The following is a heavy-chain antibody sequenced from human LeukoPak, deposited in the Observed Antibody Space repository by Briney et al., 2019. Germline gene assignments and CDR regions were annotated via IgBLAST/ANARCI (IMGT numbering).Heavy chain of an antibody. CDR3: AKTTTGYSSGRFPGGPVDY. CDR1: GFTFSSYD. CDR2: IGSGGST. V-gene: IGHV3-23*01. Sequence: GGSLRLSCAASGFTFSSYDMYWVRQAPGKGLEWVSGIGSGGSTHYADSVKGRFTISRDNSKNTVYLQMNSLRAEDTAVYYCAKTTTGYSSGRFPGGPVDYWGQGTLVTVSS. D-gene: IGHD6-19*01. J-gene: IGHJ4*02.